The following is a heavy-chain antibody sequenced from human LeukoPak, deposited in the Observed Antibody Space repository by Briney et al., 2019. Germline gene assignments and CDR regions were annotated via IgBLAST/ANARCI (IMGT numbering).Heavy chain of an antibody. CDR3: ARNYDSSGYYYSFDY. CDR1: GYTFTSYA. D-gene: IGHD3-22*01. CDR2: INAGNGNT. Sequence: ASVKVSCKASGYTFTSYAMHWVRQAPGQRLEWMGWINAGNGNTKYSQKFQGRVTITRDTSASTAYMELSSLRSEDTAVYYCARNYDSSGYYYSFDYWGQGTLVTVSA. V-gene: IGHV1-3*01. J-gene: IGHJ4*02.